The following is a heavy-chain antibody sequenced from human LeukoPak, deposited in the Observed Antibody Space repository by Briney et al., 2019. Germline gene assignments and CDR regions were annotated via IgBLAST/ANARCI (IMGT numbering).Heavy chain of an antibody. CDR1: GFTFDDYA. V-gene: IGHV3-9*01. CDR3: AKETSIAAPTKYYYYYYMDV. J-gene: IGHJ6*03. Sequence: GRSLRLSCAASGFTFDDYAMHWVRQAPGKGLEWVSGISWNSGSIGYADSVKGRFTISRDNAKNSLYLQMNSLRAEDTALYYCAKETSIAAPTKYYYYYYMDVWGKGTTVNVSS. D-gene: IGHD6-6*01. CDR2: ISWNSGSI.